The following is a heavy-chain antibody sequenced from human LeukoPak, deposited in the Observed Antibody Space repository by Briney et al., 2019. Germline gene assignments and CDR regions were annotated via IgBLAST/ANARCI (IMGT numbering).Heavy chain of an antibody. D-gene: IGHD3-10*01. V-gene: IGHV3-23*01. CDR2: ISGSGGST. CDR3: AKSSGSGRYPLDY. J-gene: IGHJ4*02. CDR1: GFTFSSYA. Sequence: GGSLRLSCAASGFTFSSYAMSWVRQAPGKGLEWVSGISGSGGSTYYADSVKGRFTISRDNSKNTLYLQMNGLGAEDTAVYYCAKSSGSGRYPLDYWGQGTLVTVSS.